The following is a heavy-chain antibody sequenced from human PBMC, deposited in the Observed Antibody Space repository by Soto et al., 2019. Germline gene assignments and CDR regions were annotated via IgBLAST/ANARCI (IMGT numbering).Heavy chain of an antibody. D-gene: IGHD3-10*01. CDR1: GGTFSSYT. Sequence: QVQLVQSGAEVKKPGSSVKVSCKASGGTFSSYTISWVRQAPGQGLEWMGRIIPILGIANYAQKFQGRVKITGDKSTSTAYMELTSLRSEDTAVYYCASLMSSGYYYGMDVWGQGTTVTVSS. J-gene: IGHJ6*02. CDR3: ASLMSSGYYYGMDV. CDR2: IIPILGIA. V-gene: IGHV1-69*02.